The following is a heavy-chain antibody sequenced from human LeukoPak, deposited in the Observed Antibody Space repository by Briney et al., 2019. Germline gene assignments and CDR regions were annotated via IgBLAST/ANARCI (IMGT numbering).Heavy chain of an antibody. CDR2: IYSGGST. CDR3: ARAPLPGIAAAGTDY. D-gene: IGHD6-13*01. J-gene: IGHJ4*02. V-gene: IGHV3-53*05. CDR1: GFTVSSNY. Sequence: GGSLRLSCAASGFTVSSNYMSWVRQAPGKGLEWVSVIYSGGSTYYADSVKGRFTISRDNSKNTLYLQMNSLRSEDTAVYYCARAPLPGIAAAGTDYWGQGTLVTVSS.